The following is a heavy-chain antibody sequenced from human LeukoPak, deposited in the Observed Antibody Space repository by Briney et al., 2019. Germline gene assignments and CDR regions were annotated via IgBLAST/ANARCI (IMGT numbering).Heavy chain of an antibody. CDR2: IRSGGGGT. D-gene: IGHD4-17*01. CDR3: ARDPNGDYVGAFEM. J-gene: IGHJ3*02. V-gene: IGHV3-23*01. Sequence: GSLRLSCAASGFTFSNYAMIWVRPAPGRGLGWVSAIRSGGGGTLYADSVKGRFTISRDNSKNTLFLQMNNMRAEDTAVYYCARDPNGDYVGAFEMWGPGTKVTVS. CDR1: GFTFSNYA.